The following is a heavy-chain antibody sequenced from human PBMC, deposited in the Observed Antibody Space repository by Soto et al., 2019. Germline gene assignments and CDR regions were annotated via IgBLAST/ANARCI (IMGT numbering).Heavy chain of an antibody. CDR3: AREWVWCSSASCYNDDVFDI. D-gene: IGHD2-2*01. CDR2: ISAYSGET. V-gene: IGHV1-18*04. Sequence: QAQLVQSGGEVKKPGASVKLSCKASGYTFTSHGISWVRQAPGQGLEWVGWISAYSGETNYEQKLQGRVIITTDTSASTAYVELRSLGSDDTAGYYCAREWVWCSSASCYNDDVFDIWSQGTKVTVSS. J-gene: IGHJ3*02. CDR1: GYTFTSHG.